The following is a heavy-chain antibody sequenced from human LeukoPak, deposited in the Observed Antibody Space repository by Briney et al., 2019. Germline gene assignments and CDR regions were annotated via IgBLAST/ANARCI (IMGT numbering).Heavy chain of an antibody. D-gene: IGHD2/OR15-2a*01. CDR3: ARLNGENWASY. J-gene: IGHJ4*02. V-gene: IGHV4-4*07. CDR1: GESIRTYY. CDR2: IYTSEKT. Sequence: KTSETLSLTCTVSGESIRTYYWSWIRQSAGKGLEWIGRIYTSEKTNYNPSLKSRVTMSLDTSKNQFSLKLSSVTAADTAVYYCARLNGENWASYWGQGTLVTVSS.